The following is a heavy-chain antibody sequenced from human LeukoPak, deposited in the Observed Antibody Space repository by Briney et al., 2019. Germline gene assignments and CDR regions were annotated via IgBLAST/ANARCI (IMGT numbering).Heavy chain of an antibody. V-gene: IGHV1-69*13. J-gene: IGHJ5*02. D-gene: IGHD3-3*01. CDR2: IIPIFGTA. CDR3: ASRVFGVVTYNWFDP. CDR1: GGTFSSYA. Sequence: SVKVSCKASGGTFSSYAISWVRQAPGQGLEWMGGIIPIFGTANYAQKFQGRVTITADESTSTAYMELSSLRSEDTAVYYCASRVFGVVTYNWFDPWGQGTLVTVSS.